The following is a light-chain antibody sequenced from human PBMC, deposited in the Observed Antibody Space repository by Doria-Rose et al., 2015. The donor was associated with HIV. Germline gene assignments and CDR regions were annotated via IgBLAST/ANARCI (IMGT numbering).Light chain of an antibody. CDR3: QQTYSFPYS. V-gene: IGKV1-39*01. J-gene: IGKJ2*01. Sequence: DVQLTQSPSSLSASVGDRVTITCRASQGITSNLNWYQQKAGKAPKLLIFTATTLQSGVPSRFSGGGSGTDFTLTISSLQPEDFATYYCQQTYSFPYSFGQGTNLDIE. CDR2: TAT. CDR1: QGITSN.